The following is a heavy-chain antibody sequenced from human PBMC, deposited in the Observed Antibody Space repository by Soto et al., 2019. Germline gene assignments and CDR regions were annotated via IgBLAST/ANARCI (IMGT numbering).Heavy chain of an antibody. Sequence: QVQLVQSGAEVKKPGSSVKVSCKASGGTFSSYAISWVRQAPGQGLEWMGGIIPIFGTANYAQKFQGRVTITADEATSTAYMELSSLRPEDTAVYYCASVKDSSGWYLNWFDPWGERTLVTVSS. J-gene: IGHJ5*02. CDR2: IIPIFGTA. CDR1: GGTFSSYA. V-gene: IGHV1-69*12. D-gene: IGHD6-19*01. CDR3: ASVKDSSGWYLNWFDP.